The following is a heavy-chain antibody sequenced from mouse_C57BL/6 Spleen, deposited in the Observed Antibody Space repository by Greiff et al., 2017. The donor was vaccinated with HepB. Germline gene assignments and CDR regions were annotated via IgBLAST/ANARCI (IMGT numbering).Heavy chain of an antibody. V-gene: IGHV1-26*01. Sequence: VQLQQSGPELVKPGASVKISCKASGYTFTDYYMNWVKQSHGKSLEWIGDINPNNGGTSYNQKFKGKATLTVDKSSSTAYMELRSLTSEDSAVYYCAREGVYSNYFDYWGQGTTLTVSS. CDR3: AREGVYSNYFDY. CDR2: INPNNGGT. D-gene: IGHD2-5*01. J-gene: IGHJ2*01. CDR1: GYTFTDYY.